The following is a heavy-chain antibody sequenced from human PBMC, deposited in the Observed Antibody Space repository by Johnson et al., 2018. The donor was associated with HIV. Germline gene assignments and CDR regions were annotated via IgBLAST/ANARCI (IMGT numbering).Heavy chain of an antibody. CDR1: GFTFSNYW. V-gene: IGHV3-74*01. CDR3: AREGTFYYDSSGYDNAFDI. CDR2: INSDGSST. D-gene: IGHD3-22*01. Sequence: EVQLVESGGGVVQPGGSLRLSCAASGFTFSNYWMHWVRQVPGKGLVWVSRINSDGSSTNYADSVKGRFTISRDNAENTLYLQMNSLRAEDTAVYYCAREGTFYYDSSGYDNAFDIWGRGTMVTVSS. J-gene: IGHJ3*02.